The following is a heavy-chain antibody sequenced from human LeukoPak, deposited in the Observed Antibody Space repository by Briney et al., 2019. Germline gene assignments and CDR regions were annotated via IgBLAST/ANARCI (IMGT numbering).Heavy chain of an antibody. J-gene: IGHJ4*02. CDR3: ARDCRYYYDSSGYCH. CDR1: GGSISSYY. V-gene: IGHV4-59*12. CDR2: IYYSGST. D-gene: IGHD3-22*01. Sequence: PSETLSLTCTVSGGSISSYYWSWIRQPPGKGLEWIGYIYYSGSTKYNPSLKSRVTISVDMSKNQFSLKLSSVTAADTAVYYCARDCRYYYDSSGYCHWGQGTLVTVSS.